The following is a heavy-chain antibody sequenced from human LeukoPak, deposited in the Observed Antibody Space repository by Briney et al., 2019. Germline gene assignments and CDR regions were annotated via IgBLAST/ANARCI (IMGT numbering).Heavy chain of an antibody. CDR1: GYTFTSYY. CDR3: ARDSWDSSGQVMGY. V-gene: IGHV1-69*05. CDR2: IIPIFGTA. D-gene: IGHD3-22*01. Sequence: GASVKVSCKASGYTFTSYYMHWVRQAPGQGLEWMGRIIPIFGTANYAQKFQGRVTITTDESTSTAYMELSSLRSEDTAVYYCARDSWDSSGQVMGYWGQGTLVTVSS. J-gene: IGHJ4*02.